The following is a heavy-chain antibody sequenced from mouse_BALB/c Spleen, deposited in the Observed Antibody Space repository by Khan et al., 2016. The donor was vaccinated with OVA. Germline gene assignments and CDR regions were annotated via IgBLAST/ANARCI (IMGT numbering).Heavy chain of an antibody. D-gene: IGHD2-10*01. Sequence: QIQLVQSGPGLVAPSQSLSITCTISGFSLTNYGVHWVRQPPGKGLEWLVVIWSDGSTTYNSALKSRLTITKDNSKSQVFLKMNSLQTDDTAIYFCARQPYYHYNVMDYWGQGISVTVSS. CDR3: ARQPYYHYNVMDY. J-gene: IGHJ4*01. CDR1: GFSLTNYG. CDR2: IWSDGST. V-gene: IGHV2-6-1*01.